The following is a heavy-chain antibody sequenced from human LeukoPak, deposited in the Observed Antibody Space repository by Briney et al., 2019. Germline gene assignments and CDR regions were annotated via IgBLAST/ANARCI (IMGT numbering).Heavy chain of an antibody. D-gene: IGHD1-26*01. CDR3: VSFPYSGYFDH. CDR2: IHHSGNT. J-gene: IGHJ4*02. V-gene: IGHV4-30-4*08. Sequence: SETLSLTCAVSGGSISSDYYYWSWIRQPPGKGLEWIGYIHHSGNTYYNPSLKSRLIISVDTSKNQFSLKLTSVTAADTAVYHRVSFPYSGYFDHWGQGILLTVSS. CDR1: GGSISSDYYY.